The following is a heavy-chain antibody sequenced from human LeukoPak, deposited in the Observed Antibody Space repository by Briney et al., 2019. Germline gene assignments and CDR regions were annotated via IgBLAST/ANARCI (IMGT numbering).Heavy chain of an antibody. CDR2: ISSSGSTI. V-gene: IGHV3-48*04. Sequence: PGGSLRLSCAASGFTFSDYSMKWVRQAPGKGLEWGSYISSSGSTIYYADSVKGRFTISRDNAKNSLYLQMNSLRAEDTAVYYCAELGITMIGGVWGKGTTVTISS. CDR3: AELGITMIGGV. J-gene: IGHJ6*04. D-gene: IGHD3-10*02. CDR1: GFTFSDYS.